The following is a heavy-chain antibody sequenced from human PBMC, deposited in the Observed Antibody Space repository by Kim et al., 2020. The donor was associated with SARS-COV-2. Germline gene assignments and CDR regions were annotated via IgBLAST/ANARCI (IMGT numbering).Heavy chain of an antibody. D-gene: IGHD5-12*01. Sequence: SETLSLTCTVSGGSISSSSYYWGWIRQPPGKGLEWIGSIYYSGSTYYNPSLKSRVTISVDTSKNQFSLKLSSVTAADTAVYYCARQAHNIVYSFDYWGQGTLVTVSS. J-gene: IGHJ4*02. CDR2: IYYSGST. CDR3: ARQAHNIVYSFDY. V-gene: IGHV4-39*01. CDR1: GGSISSSSYY.